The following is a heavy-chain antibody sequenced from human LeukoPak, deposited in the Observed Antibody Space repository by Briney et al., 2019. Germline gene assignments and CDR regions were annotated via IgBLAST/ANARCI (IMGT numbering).Heavy chain of an antibody. D-gene: IGHD3-22*01. Sequence: PSETLSLTCTVSGGSISSYYWSWIRQPPGKGLEWIGYIYYSGSTNYNPSLKSRVTISVDTSKNQFSLKLSSVTAADTAVYYCARVGYYDSSGYYYGLGAFDIWGQGTMVTVSS. V-gene: IGHV4-59*01. CDR2: IYYSGST. J-gene: IGHJ3*02. CDR1: GGSISSYY. CDR3: ARVGYYDSSGYYYGLGAFDI.